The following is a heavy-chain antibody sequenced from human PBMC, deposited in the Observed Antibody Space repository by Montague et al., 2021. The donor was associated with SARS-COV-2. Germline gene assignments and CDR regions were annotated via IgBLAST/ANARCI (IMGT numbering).Heavy chain of an antibody. V-gene: IGHV4-39*01. J-gene: IGHJ4*02. Sequence: SETLSLTCAASGGPASFPVYSCGWIPRPPATGLEWLRTTVQRGTFFSYPYLNSRLSIFVHESMSQVSLCPASVPAADTAIYYCVRGPLTRGGFDKWGQGALVTVSS. D-gene: IGHD3-10*01. CDR3: VRGPLTRGGFDK. CDR1: GGPASFPVYS. CDR2: TVQRGTF.